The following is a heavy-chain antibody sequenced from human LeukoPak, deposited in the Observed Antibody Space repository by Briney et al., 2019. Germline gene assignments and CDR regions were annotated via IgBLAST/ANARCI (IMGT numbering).Heavy chain of an antibody. D-gene: IGHD3-16*01. CDR2: IYYTGIT. J-gene: IGHJ4*02. V-gene: IGHV4-31*03. Sequence: SETLSLTCNVSGGSISSGSHYYNWIRQHPGKGLEWIGYIYYTGITSYNPSLKSRVTMSVDTSMNQVSLKVTSLTAADTAVYYCAASSGVTLGRFWGQGALVTVSS. CDR1: GGSISSGSHY. CDR3: AASSGVTLGRF.